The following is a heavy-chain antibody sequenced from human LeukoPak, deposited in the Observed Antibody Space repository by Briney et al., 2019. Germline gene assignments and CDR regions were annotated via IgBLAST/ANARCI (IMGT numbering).Heavy chain of an antibody. V-gene: IGHV3-7*01. CDR2: IKPDGSDK. CDR1: GFTFNTYR. D-gene: IGHD2-21*01. CDR3: ARHLDWAFDY. Sequence: GESLRLSCAASGFTFNTYRMTWARQAPGKGLEWLANIKPDGSDKYYLDSVKGRFTVSRDSAKNSLYLQMNSLRAEDTAVYYCARHLDWAFDYWGQGTLVTVSS. J-gene: IGHJ4*02.